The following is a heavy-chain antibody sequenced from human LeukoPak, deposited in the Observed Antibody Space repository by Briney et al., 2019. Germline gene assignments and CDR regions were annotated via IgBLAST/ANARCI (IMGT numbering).Heavy chain of an antibody. D-gene: IGHD3-3*01. CDR3: AKDHYWSIDY. J-gene: IGHJ4*02. CDR1: GFDFSSNW. Sequence: GGSLRLSCAASGFDFSSNWMHWVRHAPGQGLVWVSRIKGDGISTNYADSEKGRFTISRDIAKNTLYLQMNSLRAEDTGVYYCAKDHYWSIDYWGRGTLVTVSS. V-gene: IGHV3-74*01. CDR2: IKGDGIST.